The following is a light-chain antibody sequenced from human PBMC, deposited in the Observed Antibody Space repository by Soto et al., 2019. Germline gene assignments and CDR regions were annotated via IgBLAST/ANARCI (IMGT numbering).Light chain of an antibody. CDR1: QSVSSY. CDR2: DAS. CDR3: QQYGRSPIT. V-gene: IGKV3-11*01. J-gene: IGKJ5*01. Sequence: EIVLTQSPATLSLSPGERATLSFRASQSVSSYLAWYQQKPGQAPRLLIYDASNRATGIPARFSGSGSGTDFTLTISRLEPEDFAVYYCQQYGRSPITFGQGTRLEIK.